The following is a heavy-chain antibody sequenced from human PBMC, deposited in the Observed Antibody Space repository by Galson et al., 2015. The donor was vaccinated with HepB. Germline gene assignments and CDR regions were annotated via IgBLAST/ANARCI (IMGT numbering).Heavy chain of an antibody. J-gene: IGHJ4*02. Sequence: SLSLSCAASGFSFRSYGMHWVRQAPGKGLEWVAVILYDGRNKYYAEFVKGRFTISRDNSKNTLYLQMNSLRAEDTAVYYCAKEFDMLTGYYNFDYWGQGTLVTVSS. CDR3: AKEFDMLTGYYNFDY. CDR2: ILYDGRNK. D-gene: IGHD3-9*01. CDR1: GFSFRSYG. V-gene: IGHV3-30*18.